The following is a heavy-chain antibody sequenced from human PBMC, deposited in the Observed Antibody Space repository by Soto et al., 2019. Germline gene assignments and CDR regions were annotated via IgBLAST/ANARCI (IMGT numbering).Heavy chain of an antibody. CDR2: IYYSGST. D-gene: IGHD4-17*01. V-gene: IGHV4-30-4*01. J-gene: IGHJ4*02. CDR1: GGSSSSGDYY. Sequence: SETLSLTCTVSGGSSSSGDYYWSWIRQPPGKGLEWIGYIYYSGSTYYNPSLKSRVTISVDTSKNQFSLKLSSVTAADTAVYYCARGFHGDYSYYFDYWGQGTLVTVSS. CDR3: ARGFHGDYSYYFDY.